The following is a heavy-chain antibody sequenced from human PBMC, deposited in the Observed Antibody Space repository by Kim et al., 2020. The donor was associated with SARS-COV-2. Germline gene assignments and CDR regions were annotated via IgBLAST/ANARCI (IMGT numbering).Heavy chain of an antibody. CDR3: ASITMIVVVIRATTTVFDY. J-gene: IGHJ4*02. Sequence: GGSLRLSCAASGFTFSSYGMHWVRQAPGKGLEWVAVISYDGSNKYYADSVKGRFTISRDNSKNTLYLQMNSLRAEDTAVYYCASITMIVVVIRATTTVFDYWGQGTLVTVSS. CDR2: ISYDGSNK. D-gene: IGHD3-22*01. CDR1: GFTFSSYG. V-gene: IGHV3-33*05.